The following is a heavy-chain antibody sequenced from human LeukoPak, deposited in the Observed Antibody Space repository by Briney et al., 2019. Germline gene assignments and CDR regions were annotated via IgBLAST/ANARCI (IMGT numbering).Heavy chain of an antibody. Sequence: GASLRLSCAASGFTFRNYAMSWVRQAPGKGLEWVSVIYSGGSTYYADSVKGRFTISIDNSKNTLYLQMNSLRAEDTAVYYCAREGVRDSSIYYYGMDVWGQGTTVTVSS. D-gene: IGHD3-22*01. V-gene: IGHV3-53*01. J-gene: IGHJ6*02. CDR1: GFTFRNYA. CDR3: AREGVRDSSIYYYGMDV. CDR2: IYSGGST.